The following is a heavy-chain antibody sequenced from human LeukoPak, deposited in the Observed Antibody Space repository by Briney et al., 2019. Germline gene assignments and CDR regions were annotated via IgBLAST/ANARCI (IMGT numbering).Heavy chain of an antibody. V-gene: IGHV1-69-2*01. Sequence: ASVKIPCKVSGYTFTDYYMHWVQQAPGKGLEWMGLVDPEDGETIYAEKFQGRVTITADTSTDTAYMELSSLRSEDTAVYYCATYPYYGGNSYFQHWGQGTLVTVSS. D-gene: IGHD4-23*01. CDR2: VDPEDGET. CDR1: GYTFTDYY. CDR3: ATYPYYGGNSYFQH. J-gene: IGHJ1*01.